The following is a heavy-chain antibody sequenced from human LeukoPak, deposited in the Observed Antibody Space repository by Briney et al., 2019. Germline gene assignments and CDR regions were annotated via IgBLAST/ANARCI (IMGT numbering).Heavy chain of an antibody. CDR2: INPNSGGT. V-gene: IGHV1-2*02. D-gene: IGHD3-22*01. J-gene: IGHJ4*02. CDR3: ARDERYDSSGYPFDY. CDR1: GYTFTGYY. Sequence: GASVKVSCEASGYTFTGYYMHWVRQAPGQGLEWMGWINPNSGGTNYAQKFQGRVTMTRGTSISTAYMDLSRLRSDDTAVYYCARDERYDSSGYPFDYWGQGTLVTVSS.